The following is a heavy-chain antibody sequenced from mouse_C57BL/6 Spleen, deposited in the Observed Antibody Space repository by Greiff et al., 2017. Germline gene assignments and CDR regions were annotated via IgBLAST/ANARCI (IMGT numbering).Heavy chain of an antibody. CDR3: ARGGYYAMDY. CDR2: ISYDGSN. V-gene: IGHV3-6*01. CDR1: GYSITSGYY. Sequence: ESGPGLVKPSQSLSLTCSVTGYSITSGYYWNWIRQFPGNKLEWMGYISYDGSNNYNPSLKNGISITRDTSKNQFFLKLNSVTTEDTATYYCARGGYYAMDYWGQGTSVTVSS. J-gene: IGHJ4*01.